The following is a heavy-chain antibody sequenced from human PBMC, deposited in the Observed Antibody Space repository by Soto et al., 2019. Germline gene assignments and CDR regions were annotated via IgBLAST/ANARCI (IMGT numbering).Heavy chain of an antibody. CDR1: GFTFTGYY. D-gene: IGHD2-8*01. V-gene: IGHV1-2*04. Sequence: ASVKVSCKASGFTFTGYYMHWVRQAPGQGLEWIGWINPNSGVANYAQKFHDWVTITRDTSITTAYMELSGLKSDDTAVYFCARDDASHPDFRDQGTLVTVSS. CDR2: INPNSGVA. CDR3: ARDDASHPDF. J-gene: IGHJ4*02.